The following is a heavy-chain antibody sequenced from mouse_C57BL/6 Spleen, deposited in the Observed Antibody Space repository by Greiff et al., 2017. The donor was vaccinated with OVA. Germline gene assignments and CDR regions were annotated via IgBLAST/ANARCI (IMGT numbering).Heavy chain of an antibody. CDR3: ARERFYFDY. J-gene: IGHJ2*01. CDR1: GYSITSGYY. Sequence: ESGPGLVKPSQSLSLTCSVPGYSITSGYYWNWIRQFPGNKLEWMGYISYDGSNNYNPSLKNRISITRDTSKNQFFLKLNSVTTEDTATYYCARERFYFDYWGQGTTLTVSS. CDR2: ISYDGSN. V-gene: IGHV3-6*01.